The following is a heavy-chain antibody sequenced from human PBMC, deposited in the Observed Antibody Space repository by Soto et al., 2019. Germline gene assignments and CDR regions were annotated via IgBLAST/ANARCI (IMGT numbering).Heavy chain of an antibody. CDR3: ARDRGYSGYDHYSDY. CDR2: ISSSSSYI. Sequence: EVLLVESGGGLVKPGGSLRLSCEASGFPFSDYVINWVRQAPGKGLEWISSISSSSSYIDYADSVKGRFTISRDNAKNSLSLQMNSLRAEDTAMYYCARDRGYSGYDHYSDYWGQGTLVTVSS. V-gene: IGHV3-21*01. CDR1: GFPFSDYV. D-gene: IGHD5-12*01. J-gene: IGHJ4*02.